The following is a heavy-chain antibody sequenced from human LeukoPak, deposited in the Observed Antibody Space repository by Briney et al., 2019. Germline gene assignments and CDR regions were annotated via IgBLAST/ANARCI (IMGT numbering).Heavy chain of an antibody. Sequence: GGSLRLSCAASGFTFSGYAMHWVRQAPGKGLEWVAVISYDGSNKYYADSVKGRFTISRDNSKNTLYLQMNSLKAEDTAVYYCARGEFWGRLDYWGQGTLVTVSS. CDR3: ARGEFWGRLDY. V-gene: IGHV3-30-3*01. D-gene: IGHD7-27*01. CDR1: GFTFSGYA. CDR2: ISYDGSNK. J-gene: IGHJ4*02.